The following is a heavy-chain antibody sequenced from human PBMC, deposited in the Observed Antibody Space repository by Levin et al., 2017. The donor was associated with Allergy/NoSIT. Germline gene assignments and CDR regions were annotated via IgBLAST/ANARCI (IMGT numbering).Heavy chain of an antibody. CDR2: ISYDGSNK. CDR3: AKFEYSSSDFDY. CDR1: GFTFSSYG. V-gene: IGHV3-30*18. J-gene: IGHJ4*02. Sequence: GESLKISCAASGFTFSSYGMHWVRQAPGKGLEWVAVISYDGSNKYYADSVKGRFTISRDNSKNTLYLQMNSLRAEDTAVYYCAKFEYSSSDFDYWGQGTLVTVSS. D-gene: IGHD6-6*01.